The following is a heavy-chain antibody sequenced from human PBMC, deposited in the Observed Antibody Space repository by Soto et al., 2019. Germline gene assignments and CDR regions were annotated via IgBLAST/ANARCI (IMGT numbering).Heavy chain of an antibody. CDR2: ISSSSSYI. V-gene: IGHV3-21*01. J-gene: IGHJ4*02. CDR3: ARPQLVRGVNSGY. Sequence: GGSLRLSCAASGFTFSSYSMNWVRQAPGKGLEWVSSISSSSSYIYYADSVKGRFTISRDNAKNSLYLQMNSLRAEDTAVYYCARPQLVRGVNSGYRAQGTPVTVSS. D-gene: IGHD3-10*01. CDR1: GFTFSSYS.